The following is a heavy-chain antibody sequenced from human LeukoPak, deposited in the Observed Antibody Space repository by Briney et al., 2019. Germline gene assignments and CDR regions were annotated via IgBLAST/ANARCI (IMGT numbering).Heavy chain of an antibody. J-gene: IGHJ4*02. D-gene: IGHD2-2*02. CDR1: GYTFTSYG. CDR3: ARDYPIYCSSTSCYTTLDY. CDR2: ISAYNGNT. V-gene: IGHV1-18*01. Sequence: ASVKVSCKASGYTFTSYGISWVRQAPGQGLEWMGWISAYNGNTSYAQKLQGRVTMTTDTSTSTAYMELRSLRSDDTAVYYCARDYPIYCSSTSCYTTLDYWGQGTLVTVSS.